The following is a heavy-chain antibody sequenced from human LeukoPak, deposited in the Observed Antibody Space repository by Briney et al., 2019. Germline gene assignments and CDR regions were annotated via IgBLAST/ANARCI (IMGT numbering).Heavy chain of an antibody. CDR2: ISSSSSYI. CDR1: GFTFSSYS. V-gene: IGHV3-21*01. Sequence: GGSLRLSCAASGFTFSSYSMNWVRQAPGKGLEWVSSISSSSSYIYYADSVKGRFTISRDNAKNSLYLQMNSLRAEDTAVYYCARYVSYDFWSGYQIYYYYYYMDVWGKGTTVTISS. J-gene: IGHJ6*03. D-gene: IGHD3-3*01. CDR3: ARYVSYDFWSGYQIYYYYYYMDV.